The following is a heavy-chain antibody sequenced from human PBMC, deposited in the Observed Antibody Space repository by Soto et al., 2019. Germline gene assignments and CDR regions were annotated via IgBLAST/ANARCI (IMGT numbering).Heavy chain of an antibody. J-gene: IGHJ3*02. CDR3: ARDPSTGYYDSSGYYRGAFDI. Sequence: EVQLVESGGGLVQPGGSLRLSCAASGFTFSSYNINWVRQAPGKGLEWVSYISSSSGTIYYADSVKGRFTISRDNAKNSLYLQMNSLRDEDTAVYYCARDPSTGYYDSSGYYRGAFDIWGQGTMVTVSS. CDR1: GFTFSSYN. CDR2: ISSSSGTI. D-gene: IGHD3-22*01. V-gene: IGHV3-48*02.